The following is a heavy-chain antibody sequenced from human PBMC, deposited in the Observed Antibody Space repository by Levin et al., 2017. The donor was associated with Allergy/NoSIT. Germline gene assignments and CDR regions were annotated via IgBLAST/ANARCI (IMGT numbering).Heavy chain of an antibody. CDR3: ARETLRVPLGFYFYGMDV. CDR1: GFTFSTYG. J-gene: IGHJ6*02. V-gene: IGHV3-33*01. CDR2: IWYDGSNK. D-gene: IGHD3-16*01. Sequence: GGSLRLSCAASGFTFSTYGMHWVRQAPGKGLEWVAVIWYDGSNKYYADSVKGRFTISRDNSKNTLYLQMDSLRAEDTALYYCARETLRVPLGFYFYGMDVWGQGTTVTVSS.